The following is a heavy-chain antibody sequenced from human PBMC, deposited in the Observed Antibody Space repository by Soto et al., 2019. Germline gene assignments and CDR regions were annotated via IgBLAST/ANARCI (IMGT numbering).Heavy chain of an antibody. CDR3: AREVIPSPLYY. CDR1: GFTVSSNY. J-gene: IGHJ4*02. V-gene: IGHV3-66*01. D-gene: IGHD2-2*02. Sequence: EVQLVESGGGLVQPGGSLRLSCAASGFTVSSNYMSWVRQAPGKGLEWVSVIYSGGSTYYADSVKGRFTISRDNSKNTLHTQMNSLRAEDTAVYYGAREVIPSPLYYWGQGTLVSVSS. CDR2: IYSGGST.